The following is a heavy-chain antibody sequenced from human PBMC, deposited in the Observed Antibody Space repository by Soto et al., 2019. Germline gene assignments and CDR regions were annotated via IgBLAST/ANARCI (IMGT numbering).Heavy chain of an antibody. Sequence: QVQLVQSGAEVKKPGSSVKVSCKASGGTFSSYAISWVRQAPGQGLEWMGGIIPIFGTANYAQKFQGRVTITADKSTSTAYMELSSLSSEDTAVYYCDLEWGVCSGGSCPNDYWGQGTLVTVSS. D-gene: IGHD2-15*01. CDR2: IIPIFGTA. CDR3: DLEWGVCSGGSCPNDY. CDR1: GGTFSSYA. V-gene: IGHV1-69*06. J-gene: IGHJ4*02.